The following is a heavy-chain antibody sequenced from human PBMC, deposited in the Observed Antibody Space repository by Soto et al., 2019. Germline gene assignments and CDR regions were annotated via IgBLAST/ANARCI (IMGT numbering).Heavy chain of an antibody. V-gene: IGHV4-34*01. CDR2: MSHSGGT. D-gene: IGHD1-1*01. CDR3: ARVERGTATTVVDAFDI. Sequence: QVQLQQWGAGLLKPSETLSLTCAVYGAFVSSGSYYWSWIRQPPGKGLEWIGEMSHSGGTHFNPSLKSRVTMSVDTSKNQFSLKMSSVTAADTALYYCARVERGTATTVVDAFDIWGPGTMVTVSS. J-gene: IGHJ3*02. CDR1: GAFVSSGSYY.